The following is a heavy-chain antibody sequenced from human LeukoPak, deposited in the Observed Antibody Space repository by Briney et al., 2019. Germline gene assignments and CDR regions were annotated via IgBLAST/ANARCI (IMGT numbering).Heavy chain of an antibody. Sequence: ASVKVSCKASGYTFTSYYMHWVRQAPGQGLEWMGIINPSGGGTSYAQKFQGRVTMTRDTSTSTVYMELSSLRSEDTAVYYCASATIRGYSYGYSAFDIWGQGTMVTVSS. CDR2: INPSGGGT. J-gene: IGHJ3*02. D-gene: IGHD5-18*01. CDR3: ASATIRGYSYGYSAFDI. CDR1: GYTFTSYY. V-gene: IGHV1-46*03.